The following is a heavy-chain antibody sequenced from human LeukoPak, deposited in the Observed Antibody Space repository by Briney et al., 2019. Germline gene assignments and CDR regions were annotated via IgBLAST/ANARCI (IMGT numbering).Heavy chain of an antibody. CDR2: ITPTTGGA. CDR1: GNTFSRDY. D-gene: IGHD1-14*01. Sequence: GASVKVSCKASGNTFSRDYFHWVRQAPGQGLDWMGIITPTTGGANYAQKFQGRVAMTRDTSTSTVYMELSSLTSGDTAVYYCATSDSTTGNWFDPWGQGTRVSVSS. J-gene: IGHJ5*02. CDR3: ATSDSTTGNWFDP. V-gene: IGHV1-46*01.